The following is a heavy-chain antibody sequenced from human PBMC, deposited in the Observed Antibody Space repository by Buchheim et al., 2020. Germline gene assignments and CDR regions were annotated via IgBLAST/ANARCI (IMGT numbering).Heavy chain of an antibody. CDR2: IDYSGST. CDR3: ARISGSYWY. CDR1: GGSISSSSYY. J-gene: IGHJ4*02. Sequence: QLQLQESGPGLVKPSETLSLTCTVSGGSISSSSYYWGWIRQPTGKGLEWLGSIDYSGSTSYNPSLKSRVTISVDTSKNQFSLKLSSVTAADTAVYYCARISGSYWYWGQGTL. V-gene: IGHV4-39*07. D-gene: IGHD1-26*01.